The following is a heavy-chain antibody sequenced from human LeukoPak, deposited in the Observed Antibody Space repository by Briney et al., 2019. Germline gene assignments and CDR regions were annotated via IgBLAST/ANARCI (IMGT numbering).Heavy chain of an antibody. CDR3: ARGFTMIVVVITSPADY. D-gene: IGHD3-22*01. CDR1: GFTVSSNY. Sequence: GGSLRLSCAASGFTVSSNYMSWVRQAPGKGLEWVSVIYSGGSTYYADSVKGRFTISRDNSKNTLYLQMNSLRAEDTAVYYCARGFTMIVVVITSPADYWGQGTLVTVSS. V-gene: IGHV3-53*01. CDR2: IYSGGST. J-gene: IGHJ4*02.